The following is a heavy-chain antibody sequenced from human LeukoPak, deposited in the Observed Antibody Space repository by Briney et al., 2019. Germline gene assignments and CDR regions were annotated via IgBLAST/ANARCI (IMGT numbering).Heavy chain of an antibody. V-gene: IGHV3-11*01. Sequence: SGGSLRLSCAASGFTFSDYYMSWIRQAPGKGLEWVSYISSSGSTIYYADSVKGRFTISRDNAKNSLYLQMNSLRAEDTAVYYCARDRRYYDSSGYLANAFDIWGQGTMVTVSS. CDR1: GFTFSDYY. CDR2: ISSSGSTI. D-gene: IGHD3-22*01. CDR3: ARDRRYYDSSGYLANAFDI. J-gene: IGHJ3*02.